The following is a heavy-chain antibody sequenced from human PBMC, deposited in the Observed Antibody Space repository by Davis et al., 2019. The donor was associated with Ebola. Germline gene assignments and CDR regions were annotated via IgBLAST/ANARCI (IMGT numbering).Heavy chain of an antibody. CDR2: VYYSGST. D-gene: IGHD3-16*02. CDR1: GASISSSSYY. J-gene: IGHJ4*02. V-gene: IGHV4-39*02. Sequence: SETLSLTCTVSGASISSSSYYWGWIRQPPGKGLEWLGSVYYSGSTYYNPSLKSRVTISVDTSKNQFSLKLSSVTAADTAVYYCAREVMITFGGVIVSSYYFDYWGQGTLVTVSS. CDR3: AREVMITFGGVIVSSYYFDY.